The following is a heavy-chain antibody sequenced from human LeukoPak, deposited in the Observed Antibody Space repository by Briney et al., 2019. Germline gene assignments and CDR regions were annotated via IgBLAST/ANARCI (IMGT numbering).Heavy chain of an antibody. CDR2: TYYRSKWYD. J-gene: IGHJ5*02. CDR1: GDSVSNNNAA. V-gene: IGHV6-1*01. CDR3: TRGGRGETVALFET. D-gene: IGHD6-19*01. Sequence: SQTLSLTCAISGDSVSNNNAAWNWIRQSPSRGLEWLGRTYYRSKWYDDSALSVKSRITINPDTPKNQVSLQLNSVTPEDTAIYYCTRGGRGETVALFETWGQGTLVTVSS.